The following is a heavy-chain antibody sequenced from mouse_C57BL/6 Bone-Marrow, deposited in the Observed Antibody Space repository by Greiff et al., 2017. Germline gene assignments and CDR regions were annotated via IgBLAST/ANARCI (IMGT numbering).Heavy chain of an antibody. CDR2: IDPETGGT. D-gene: IGHD1-1*01. J-gene: IGHJ3*01. V-gene: IGHV1-15*01. Sequence: QVQLQQSGAELVRPGASVTLSCKASGYTFTDYEMHWVKQTPVHGLEWIGAIDPETGGTTYNQKFKGKAILTADKSSSTAYMELRSLTSEDSGVYYCTRSPYYGGFAYWGQGTLVTVSA. CDR1: GYTFTDYE. CDR3: TRSPYYGGFAY.